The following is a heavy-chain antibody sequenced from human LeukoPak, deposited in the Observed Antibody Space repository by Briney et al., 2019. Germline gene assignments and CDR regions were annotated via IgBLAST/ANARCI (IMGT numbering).Heavy chain of an antibody. CDR3: ARAEAHSSSWYYFDY. Sequence: ASVKVSCKASGYTFTSYGLSWVRPAPGQGLEGMGWISAYNGNTNYAQKLQGRVTMTTDTSTSTAYMELRSLRSDDTAVYYCARAEAHSSSWYYFDYWGQGTLVTVSS. J-gene: IGHJ4*02. CDR2: ISAYNGNT. D-gene: IGHD6-13*01. V-gene: IGHV1-18*01. CDR1: GYTFTSYG.